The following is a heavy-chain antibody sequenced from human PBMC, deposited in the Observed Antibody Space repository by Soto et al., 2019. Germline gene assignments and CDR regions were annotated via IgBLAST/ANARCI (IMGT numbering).Heavy chain of an antibody. V-gene: IGHV1-18*04. CDR3: ARDWGHSSGWYYYYDGMDV. CDR1: GYTFTSYG. J-gene: IGHJ6*02. D-gene: IGHD6-19*01. CDR2: ISAYNGNT. Sequence: QVQLVQSGAEVKKPGASVKVSCKDSGYTFTSYGISWVRQAPGQGLEWMGCISAYNGNTNYAQKLQGRGTMTTDTSTSTAYMELRSLRSDDTAVYYCARDWGHSSGWYYYYDGMDVWGQGTTVTVSS.